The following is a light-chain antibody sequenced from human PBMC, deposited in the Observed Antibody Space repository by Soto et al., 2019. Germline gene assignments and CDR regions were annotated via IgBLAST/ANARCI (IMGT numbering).Light chain of an antibody. Sequence: IQMTQSPSSLSASVGDRVTITCQASQDITNSLNWYQQKPGKAPKVLIYDASILETGVPSRFSGSGSGTDFTFTISSLQPEDVATYYCQQYDPLPLTFGPGTKVDIE. V-gene: IGKV1-33*01. CDR1: QDITNS. J-gene: IGKJ3*01. CDR2: DAS. CDR3: QQYDPLPLT.